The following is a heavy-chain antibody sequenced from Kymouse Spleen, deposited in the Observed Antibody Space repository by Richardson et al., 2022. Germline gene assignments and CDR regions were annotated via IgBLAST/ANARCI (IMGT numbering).Heavy chain of an antibody. CDR2: ISSSSSTI. J-gene: IGHJ6*02. D-gene: IGHD6-19*01. CDR3: ARGNKAVAGTGYYYGMDV. Sequence: EVQLVESGGGLVQPGGSLRLSCAASGFTFSSYSMNWVRQAPGKGLEWVSYISSSSSTIYYADSVKGRFTISRDNAKNSLYLQMNSLRDEDTAVYYCARGNKAVAGTGYYYGMDVWGQGTTVTVSS. V-gene: IGHV3-48*02. CDR1: GFTFSSYS.